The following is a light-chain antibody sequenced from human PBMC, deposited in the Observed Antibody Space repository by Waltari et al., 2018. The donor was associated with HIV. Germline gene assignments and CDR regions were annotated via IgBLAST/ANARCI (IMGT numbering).Light chain of an antibody. CDR2: DNA. V-gene: IGLV1-51*01. CDR1: NSNIGGNS. J-gene: IGLJ3*02. Sequence: QSAMTQPPSVSAAPGQSVVISCSGSNSNIGGNSFSWYQHVPGAAPKLLLYDNAERPSTLPGRFSGSKSGTSATLVISGLQAGDEGAYYCGTWDNRLGSWVFGGGTKLTVL. CDR3: GTWDNRLGSWV.